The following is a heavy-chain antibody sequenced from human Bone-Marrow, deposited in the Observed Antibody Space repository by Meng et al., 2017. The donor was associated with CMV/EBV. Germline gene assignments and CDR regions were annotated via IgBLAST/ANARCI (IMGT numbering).Heavy chain of an antibody. Sequence: GESLKISCAASGFTFSSYAMHWVRQAPGKGLEWVAVISYDGSNKYYADSVKGRFTISRDNSKNTLYLQMNSLRAEDTAVYYCATGAVAGIGGYWGQGTLVTVSS. CDR1: GFTFSSYA. CDR3: ATGAVAGIGGY. J-gene: IGHJ4*02. D-gene: IGHD6-19*01. CDR2: ISYDGSNK. V-gene: IGHV3-30-3*01.